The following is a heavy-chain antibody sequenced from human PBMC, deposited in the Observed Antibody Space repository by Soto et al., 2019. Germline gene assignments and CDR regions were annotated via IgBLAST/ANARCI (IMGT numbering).Heavy chain of an antibody. Sequence: XETLSVTFTDSGDAITSSRYFWSWIRQSPGRGLEYIGYTKYNGRRTYNPSLQSRVTISVDTSTSQFSLNLTSVTAGDTAVYYCARMSRTVNYWGQGIPVTVSS. CDR1: GDAITSSRYF. CDR3: ARMSRTVNY. J-gene: IGHJ4*02. D-gene: IGHD4-17*01. V-gene: IGHV4-61*01. CDR2: TKYNGRR.